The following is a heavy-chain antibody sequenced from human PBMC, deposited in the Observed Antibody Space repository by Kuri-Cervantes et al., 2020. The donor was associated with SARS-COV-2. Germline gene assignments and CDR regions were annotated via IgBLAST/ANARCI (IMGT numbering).Heavy chain of an antibody. CDR3: ARPGGFLDV. J-gene: IGHJ6*04. CDR2: IYYSGST. CDR1: GYSISSGYY. Sequence: GSLRLSCTVSGYSISSGYYWGWIRQPPGKGLEWIGYIYYSGSTYYNPSLKSRVTISVDTSKNQFSLKLSSVTAADTAVYYCARPGGFLDVWGKGTTVTVSS. V-gene: IGHV4-38-2*02. D-gene: IGHD4-23*01.